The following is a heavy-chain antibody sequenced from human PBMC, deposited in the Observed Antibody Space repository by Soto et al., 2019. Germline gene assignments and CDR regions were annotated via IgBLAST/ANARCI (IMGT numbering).Heavy chain of an antibody. Sequence: QVQLQESGPGLVKPSETLSLTCSVSGGSISGHYWSWVRQTPGKGLEWIGYIYYSGSTNYNPSLQSRVTISVDTSKNQFSLRLTSVTAADTAVYYCARGPYYDLIWNYYYMDVWGKGTTVTVSS. J-gene: IGHJ6*03. CDR2: IYYSGST. CDR3: ARGPYYDLIWNYYYMDV. CDR1: GGSISGHY. D-gene: IGHD3-16*01. V-gene: IGHV4-59*08.